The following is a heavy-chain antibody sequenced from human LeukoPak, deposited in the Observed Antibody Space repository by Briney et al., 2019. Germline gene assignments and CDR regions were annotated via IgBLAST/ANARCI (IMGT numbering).Heavy chain of an antibody. CDR2: IKHNGDEL. CDR1: GFAFEYYA. CDR3: ARELRTFDS. V-gene: IGHV3-7*01. D-gene: IGHD3-16*01. Sequence: PGGSLRLSCAASGFAFEYYAMHWVRQAPGKGLEWVANIKHNGDELNYVDSVEDRFTISRDNAKNSLYLHMTSLRAEDTAVYYCARELRTFDSWGQGTLVTVSS. J-gene: IGHJ4*02.